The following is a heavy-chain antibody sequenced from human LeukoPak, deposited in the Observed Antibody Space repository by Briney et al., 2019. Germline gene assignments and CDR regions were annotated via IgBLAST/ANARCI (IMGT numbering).Heavy chain of an antibody. CDR2: IYSGGST. CDR3: ARDNVEMATIYFDY. Sequence: GGSLRLSCAASGFTVSSNYMSWVRQAPGKGLEWVSVIYSGGSTYYADSVKGRFTISRDNSKNTLYLQMNSLRAEDTAVYYCARDNVEMATIYFDYWGQGTLVTVSS. D-gene: IGHD5-24*01. V-gene: IGHV3-66*01. CDR1: GFTVSSNY. J-gene: IGHJ4*02.